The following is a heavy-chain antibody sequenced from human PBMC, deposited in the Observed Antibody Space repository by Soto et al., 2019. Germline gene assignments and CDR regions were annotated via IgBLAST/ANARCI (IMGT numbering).Heavy chain of an antibody. CDR2: IRRHTSVT. J-gene: IGHJ5*02. D-gene: IGHD3-22*01. CDR3: GKVADSGYYTVDR. Sequence: EVQLVESGGMLVQPGGSLRLSCAGSALTLSTSSLNWVRQAPGKGLEWISYIRRHTSVTAYADSVKGRFTISRDSAKNSLYLQMDSLRVEDTAVFSCGKVADSGYYTVDRWGQGTLVTVSS. CDR1: ALTLSTSS. V-gene: IGHV3-48*01.